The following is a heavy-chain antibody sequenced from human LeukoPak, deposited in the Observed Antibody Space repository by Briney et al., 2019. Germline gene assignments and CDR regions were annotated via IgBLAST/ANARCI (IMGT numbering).Heavy chain of an antibody. D-gene: IGHD1-1*01. V-gene: IGHV1-69*04. J-gene: IGHJ6*02. Sequence: SVKVSCKASGGTFSSYAISWVRQAPGQGLEWMGRIIPILGIANYAQKFQGRVTITADKSTSTAYMELSSLRSEDTAVYYCARERPPRERQGPYYYCGMDVWGQGTTVTVSS. CDR2: IIPILGIA. CDR1: GGTFSSYA. CDR3: ARERPPRERQGPYYYCGMDV.